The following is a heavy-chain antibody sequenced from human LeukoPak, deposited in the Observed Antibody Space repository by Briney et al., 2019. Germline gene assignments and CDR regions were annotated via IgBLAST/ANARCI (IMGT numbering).Heavy chain of an antibody. D-gene: IGHD3-22*01. CDR3: ARDPSGYYST. CDR2: IYSGGST. CDR1: GFTVSSNY. V-gene: IGHV3-53*01. Sequence: PGGSLRLSCAASGFTVSSNYMSWVRQGPGKGLEWVSVIYSGGSTYYADSVKGRFTISRDNSKNTLYLQMNSLRAEDTAVYYCARDPSGYYSTWGQGTLVTVSS. J-gene: IGHJ4*02.